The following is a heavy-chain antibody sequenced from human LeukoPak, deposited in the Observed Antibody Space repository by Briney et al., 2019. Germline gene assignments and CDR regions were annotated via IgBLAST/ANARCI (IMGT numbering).Heavy chain of an antibody. Sequence: GGSLTLPCATSGFTFTKYAMNWVRQAPGKGLEWVSAVTGYGHTTYYADSVKGRFFMSREDSKTTVYLQMNSLRAEDTAIYYCAKATEIDLWGQRPVHRVSS. CDR2: VTGYGHTT. CDR1: GFTFTKYA. CDR3: AKATEIDL. V-gene: IGHV3-23*01. J-gene: IGHJ5*02.